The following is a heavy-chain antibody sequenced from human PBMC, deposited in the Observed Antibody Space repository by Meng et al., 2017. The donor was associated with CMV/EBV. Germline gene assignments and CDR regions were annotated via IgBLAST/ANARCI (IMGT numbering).Heavy chain of an antibody. J-gene: IGHJ3*02. V-gene: IGHV3-11*04. CDR3: ARGQAPDFNYDFWRGAFDI. D-gene: IGHD3-3*01. CDR1: GFTFSDYY. CDR2: ISSSGSTI. Sequence: GESLKISCAASGFTFSDYYMSWIRQAPGKGLEWVSYISSSGSTIYYADSVKGRFTISRDNAKNSPYLQMNSLRAEDTAVYYYARGQAPDFNYDFWRGAFDIWGQGTMVTVSS.